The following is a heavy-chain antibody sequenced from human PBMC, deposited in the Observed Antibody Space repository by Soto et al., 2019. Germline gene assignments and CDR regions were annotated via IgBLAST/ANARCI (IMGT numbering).Heavy chain of an antibody. CDR2: IIPIFGTI. D-gene: IGHD3-10*01. Sequence: QVQLVQSGTEVKKPGSSVKVSCKASGGTFGSNAISWVRLAPGQGLEWMGGIIPIFGTINNAQKFQDRVTITADESANIVYLELSSLRSEDTAIYYCAREGFTFGLGAVGGAFWGQGTLVTVSS. V-gene: IGHV1-69*12. J-gene: IGHJ3*01. CDR1: GGTFGSNA. CDR3: AREGFTFGLGAVGGAF.